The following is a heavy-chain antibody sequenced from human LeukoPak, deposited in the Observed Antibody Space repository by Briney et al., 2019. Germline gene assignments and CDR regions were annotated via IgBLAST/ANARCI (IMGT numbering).Heavy chain of an antibody. CDR3: ARARTNLGDYDY. CDR1: GGSISSSSYY. D-gene: IGHD4-17*01. V-gene: IGHV4-39*07. CDR2: IYYSGST. J-gene: IGHJ4*02. Sequence: SETLSLTCTVSGGSISSSSYYWGWIRQPPGKGLEWIGSIYYSGSTYYNPSLESRVTMSTATSKNQLSLRLISVTAADTAVYYCARARTNLGDYDYWGQGTLVTVSS.